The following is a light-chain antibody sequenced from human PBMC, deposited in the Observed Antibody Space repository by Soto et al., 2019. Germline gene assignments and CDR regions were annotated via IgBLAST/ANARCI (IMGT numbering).Light chain of an antibody. Sequence: QTVVTQEPSLTVSPGGTVTLTCASSTGAVTTGNYPSWFQQKPGQAPTTLIYTTNSRHSWTPARFSGSLLGGKAALTLSGVQPEDEADYYCLLYYGGAHLVFGGGTKLTAL. CDR1: TGAVTTGNY. CDR3: LLYYGGAHLV. V-gene: IGLV7-43*01. CDR2: TTN. J-gene: IGLJ2*01.